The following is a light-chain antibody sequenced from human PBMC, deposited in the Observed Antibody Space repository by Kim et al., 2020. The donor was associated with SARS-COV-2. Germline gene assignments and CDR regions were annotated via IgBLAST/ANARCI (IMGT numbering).Light chain of an antibody. CDR1: SSDVGGYNY. Sequence: QSALTQPASVSGSPGQSITISCTGTSSDVGGYNYVSWYQQHPDKAPKLMIFDVNNRPSGVSSRFSGSKFGNTASLTISGLQAEDEADYYCSSYTSGNTSHVVFGGGTKLTVL. CDR2: DVN. V-gene: IGLV2-14*03. J-gene: IGLJ2*01. CDR3: SSYTSGNTSHVV.